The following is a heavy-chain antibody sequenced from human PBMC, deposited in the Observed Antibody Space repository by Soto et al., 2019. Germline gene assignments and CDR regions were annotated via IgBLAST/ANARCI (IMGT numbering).Heavy chain of an antibody. CDR1: GFTFSSYW. D-gene: IGHD6-13*01. CDR3: AREYSRYAMDV. J-gene: IGHJ6*02. Sequence: PGGSLRLSCAASGFTFSSYWMSWVRQAPGKGLEWVANIKQDGSEKYYVDSVKGRFTISRDNSQNTLYLQMNSLRADDTAVYYCAREYSRYAMDVWGQGTAVTVSS. V-gene: IGHV3-7*01. CDR2: IKQDGSEK.